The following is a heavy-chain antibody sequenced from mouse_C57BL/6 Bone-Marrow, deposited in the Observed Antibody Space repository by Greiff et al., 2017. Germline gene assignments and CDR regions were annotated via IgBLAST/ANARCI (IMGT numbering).Heavy chain of an antibody. J-gene: IGHJ2*01. CDR2: IYPSSGYT. D-gene: IGHD4-1*01. CDR1: GYTFTSYT. CDR3: ARSWDWDYFDY. Sequence: QVQLQQSGAELARPGASVTMSCKASGYTFTSYTMHWVKQRPGQGLEWIGYIYPSSGYTKYNQKFKDTATLTADKSSSTAYMQLSSLTSEDSAVYYCARSWDWDYFDYWGQGTTLTVSS. V-gene: IGHV1-4*01.